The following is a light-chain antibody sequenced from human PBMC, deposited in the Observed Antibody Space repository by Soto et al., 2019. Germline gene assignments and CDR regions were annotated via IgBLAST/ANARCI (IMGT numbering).Light chain of an antibody. Sequence: QSVLTQPPSVSGAPGQRVPISCTGSSSNIGAGYDVHWYQQLPGTAPKLLIYGNSNRPSGVPDRFSGSKSGTSASLAITGLQAEDEADYYCQSYDSSLSGCVVFGGGTKLTVL. CDR2: GNS. CDR1: SSNIGAGYD. J-gene: IGLJ2*01. CDR3: QSYDSSLSGCVV. V-gene: IGLV1-40*01.